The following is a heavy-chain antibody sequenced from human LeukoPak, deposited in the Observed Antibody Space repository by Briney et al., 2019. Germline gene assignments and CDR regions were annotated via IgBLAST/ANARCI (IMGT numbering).Heavy chain of an antibody. V-gene: IGHV3-23*01. CDR2: ISGRGDKT. D-gene: IGHD1-14*01. CDR3: AKRVQNNAGPFHC. J-gene: IGHJ4*02. Sequence: PGGSLRLSCAASGFTFSSHSMNWVRQAPGKGLEWVSGISGRGDKTYYADSVKGRFTISRDNSKNTLRLQMNSLRDEDTAIYYCAKRVQNNAGPFHCWGQGTLASVSS. CDR1: GFTFSSHS.